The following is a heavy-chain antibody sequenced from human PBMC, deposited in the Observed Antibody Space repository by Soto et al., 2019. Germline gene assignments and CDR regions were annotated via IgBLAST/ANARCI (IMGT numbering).Heavy chain of an antibody. J-gene: IGHJ4*02. D-gene: IGHD2-15*01. V-gene: IGHV4-39*02. CDR1: GASIKSSNYF. CDR2: IHSSGGT. Sequence: KTSETLSLTCTVSGASIKSSNYFWGRIRQPPGKGLEFVGSIHSSGGTYYNPSLKSRVTVSVDLSNSHFSLSLKSLTATDTAVYYCGRLAEAATGHTDFDFWGQGTLVTVSS. CDR3: GRLAEAATGHTDFDF.